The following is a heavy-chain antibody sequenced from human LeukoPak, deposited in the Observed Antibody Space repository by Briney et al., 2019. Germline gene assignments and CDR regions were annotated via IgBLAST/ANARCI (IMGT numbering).Heavy chain of an antibody. CDR3: ARGRTFGGYSCGRPITMIVVASFDY. J-gene: IGHJ4*02. Sequence: SETLSLTCTVSGGSISSSNWWSWVRQPPGKGLEWIGEINRSGSTNYNPSLKSRVTISVDTSKNQFSLKLSSVTAADTSVYYCARGRTFGGYSCGRPITMIVVASFDYWGQGTLVTVSS. V-gene: IGHV4-4*02. D-gene: IGHD3-22*01. CDR2: INRSGST. CDR1: GGSISSSNW.